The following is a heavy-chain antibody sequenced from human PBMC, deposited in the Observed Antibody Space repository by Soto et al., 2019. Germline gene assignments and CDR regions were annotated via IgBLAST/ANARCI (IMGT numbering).Heavy chain of an antibody. CDR3: AGGRDGYNYFYY. CDR1: GGSISSYY. Sequence: PSETLSLTCTVSGGSISSYYWSWIRQPPGKGLEWIGYIYYGGSTNYNPSLKSRVTISVDTSKNQFSLKLSSVTAADTAVYYCAGGRDGYNYFYYWGQGNLVTVSS. V-gene: IGHV4-59*01. CDR2: IYYGGST. D-gene: IGHD5-12*01. J-gene: IGHJ4*02.